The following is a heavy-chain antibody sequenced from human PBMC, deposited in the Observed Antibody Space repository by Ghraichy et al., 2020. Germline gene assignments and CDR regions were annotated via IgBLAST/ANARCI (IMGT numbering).Heavy chain of an antibody. CDR1: GFTFNSYA. D-gene: IGHD1-14*01. Sequence: LSLTCAASGFTFNSYAMTWVRQAPGKGLEWVSSIGASGTDTYYADSVKGRFTISRDNSKNTLYLEMKNLGAEDTAVYYCAKIITNKGGLDYWGQGTLVSVSS. CDR2: IGASGTDT. V-gene: IGHV3-23*01. J-gene: IGHJ4*02. CDR3: AKIITNKGGLDY.